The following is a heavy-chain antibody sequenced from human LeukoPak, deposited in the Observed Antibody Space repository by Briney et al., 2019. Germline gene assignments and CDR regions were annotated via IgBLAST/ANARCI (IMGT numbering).Heavy chain of an antibody. CDR3: ARDRYSSGWYEDAFDI. CDR2: IYYSGST. D-gene: IGHD6-19*01. J-gene: IGHJ3*02. Sequence: SETLSLTCTVSGVSISSSNSCWGWIRQPPGKGLEWIGSIYYSGSTNYNPSLKSRVTISVDTSKNQFSLKLNSVTAADTAVYYCARDRYSSGWYEDAFDIWGQGTMVTVSS. CDR1: GVSISSSNSC. V-gene: IGHV4-39*07.